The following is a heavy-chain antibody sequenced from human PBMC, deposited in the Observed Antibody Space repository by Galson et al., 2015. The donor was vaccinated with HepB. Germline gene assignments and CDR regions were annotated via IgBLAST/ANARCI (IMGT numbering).Heavy chain of an antibody. CDR2: INPNSGGT. CDR3: ARFGIVVVPAAMQNKYGMDV. J-gene: IGHJ6*02. D-gene: IGHD2-2*01. CDR1: GYTFTGYY. Sequence: SGYTFTGYYMHWVRQAPGQGLEWMGWINPNSGGTNYAQKFQGWVTMTRDTSISTAYMELSRLRSDDTAVYYCARFGIVVVPAAMQNKYGMDVWGQGTTVTVSS. V-gene: IGHV1-2*04.